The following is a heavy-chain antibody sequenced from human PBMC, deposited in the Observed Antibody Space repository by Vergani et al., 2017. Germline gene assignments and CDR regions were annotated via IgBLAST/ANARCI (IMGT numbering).Heavy chain of an antibody. CDR1: GYSFSDYW. CDR2: IYPGDSDT. D-gene: IGHD2-2*01. Sequence: EVQLVQSGAEVKKPGESLKISCKGSGYSFSDYWIAWVRQMPGKGLEWMGIIYPGDSDTRYSPSFQGQVTISADKSISTAYLQWSSLKASDTAMYYCASAVVVPAAKLYYFDYWGQGTLVTVSS. V-gene: IGHV5-51*01. CDR3: ASAVVVPAAKLYYFDY. J-gene: IGHJ4*02.